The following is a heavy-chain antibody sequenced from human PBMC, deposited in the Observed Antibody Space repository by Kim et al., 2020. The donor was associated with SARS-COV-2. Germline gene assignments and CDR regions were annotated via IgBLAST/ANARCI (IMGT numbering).Heavy chain of an antibody. CDR3: AREPARRADY. Sequence: GGSLRLSCAASGFIFSTYDMSWVHQAPGKGLEWISAVTRDGSTFYADSVKGRFTISRDNSKNMLFLQMDSLKIEDTAVYYCAREPARRADYWGQGTLVTV. V-gene: IGHV3-23*01. CDR2: VTRDGST. D-gene: IGHD1-1*01. CDR1: GFIFSTYD. J-gene: IGHJ4*02.